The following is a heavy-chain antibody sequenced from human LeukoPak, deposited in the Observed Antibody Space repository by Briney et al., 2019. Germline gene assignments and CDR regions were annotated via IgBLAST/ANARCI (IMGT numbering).Heavy chain of an antibody. Sequence: SETLSLTCAVYGGSFSGYYWSWIRQPPGKGLEWIGEINHSGSTNYNPSLKRRVTISVDTSKNQFSLKLSSVTAADTAVYYCAREVAAMVFLDYWGQGTLVTVSS. D-gene: IGHD5-18*01. CDR1: GGSFSGYY. CDR3: AREVAAMVFLDY. CDR2: INHSGST. J-gene: IGHJ4*02. V-gene: IGHV4-34*01.